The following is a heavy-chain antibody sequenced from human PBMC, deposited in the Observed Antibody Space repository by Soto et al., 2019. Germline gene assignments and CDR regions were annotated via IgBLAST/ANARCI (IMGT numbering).Heavy chain of an antibody. J-gene: IGHJ4*02. CDR1: GGSISGYY. Sequence: QVQLQESGPGLVKPSETLSLTCTVSGGSISGYYWSWIRQPAGKGLEWIGRVYTSGSTNYNPSLTSRVTMSVDTSKNQFSLKLSSVTAADTAVYYCARDIAAAGMGAYYFDYWGQGTLFTVSS. CDR3: ARDIAAAGMGAYYFDY. CDR2: VYTSGST. D-gene: IGHD6-13*01. V-gene: IGHV4-4*07.